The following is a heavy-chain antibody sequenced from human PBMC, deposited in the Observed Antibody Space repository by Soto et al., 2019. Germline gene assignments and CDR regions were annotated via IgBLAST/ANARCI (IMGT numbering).Heavy chain of an antibody. J-gene: IGHJ6*03. CDR3: ARGGISHWAYFYYMDV. CDR1: GGSLSDYF. D-gene: IGHD2-21*01. Sequence: QVQLQQGGAGLLKPSETLSLTCVVSGGSLSDYFWSWIRQPPGMALEWIGEINHLGSINYNPSLKSRVTMSVDTSKNQFSLTLNSVTAADTATYYCARGGISHWAYFYYMDVWDRGTTVTVSS. V-gene: IGHV4-34*01. CDR2: INHLGSI.